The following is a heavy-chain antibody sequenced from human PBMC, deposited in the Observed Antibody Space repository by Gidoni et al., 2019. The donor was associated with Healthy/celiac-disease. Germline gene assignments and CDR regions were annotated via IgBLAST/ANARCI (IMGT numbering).Heavy chain of an antibody. CDR2: IIPIFGTA. D-gene: IGHD2-2*02. Sequence: QVQLVQSGAEVKKPGSSVKVSCKASGGTFSSYAISWVRQAPGQGLEWMGGIIPIFGTANYAQKFQGRVTITADESTSTAYMELSSLRSEDTAVYYCARTLTEDIVVVPAAIQGGDYGMDVWGQGTTVTVSS. CDR1: GGTFSSYA. CDR3: ARTLTEDIVVVPAAIQGGDYGMDV. V-gene: IGHV1-69*01. J-gene: IGHJ6*02.